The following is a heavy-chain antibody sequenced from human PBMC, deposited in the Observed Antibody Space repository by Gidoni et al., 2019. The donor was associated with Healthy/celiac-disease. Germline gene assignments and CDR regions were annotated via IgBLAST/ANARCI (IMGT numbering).Heavy chain of an antibody. J-gene: IGHJ2*01. Sequence: QVQLQESGPGLVKPSQTLSLSCTVPGGSISSGGYYWSWIRQHPGKGLEWIGYIYYSGSTYYNPSLKSLVTISVDTSKTQFSLKLSSVTAADTAVYYCARRTTTYFDLWGRGTLVTVSS. CDR3: ARRTTTYFDL. V-gene: IGHV4-31*01. D-gene: IGHD3-3*01. CDR1: GGSISSGGYY. CDR2: IYYSGST.